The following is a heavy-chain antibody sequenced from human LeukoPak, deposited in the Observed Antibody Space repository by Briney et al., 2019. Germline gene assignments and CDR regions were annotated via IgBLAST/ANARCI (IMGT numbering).Heavy chain of an antibody. CDR2: IIPIFGTA. D-gene: IGHD4-17*01. CDR1: GGTFSSYA. J-gene: IGHJ3*02. CDR3: ARKLYDYGDYLRDAFDI. Sequence: SVKVSCKASGGTFSSYAISWVRQAPGQGLEWMGGIIPIFGTANYAQKFQGRVTITADESTSTAYMELSSLRSEDTAVYYCARKLYDYGDYLRDAFDIWGQGTMSPSLQ. V-gene: IGHV1-69*13.